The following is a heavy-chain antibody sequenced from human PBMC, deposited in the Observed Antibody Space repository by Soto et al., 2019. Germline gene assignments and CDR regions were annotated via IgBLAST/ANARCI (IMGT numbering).Heavy chain of an antibody. CDR3: ARRKGDYYDSSGYHYYFDY. CDR2: MNPNSGNT. CDR1: GYTFTSYD. V-gene: IGHV1-8*01. Sequence: GASVKVSCKASGYTFTSYDINWVRQATGQGLEWMGWMNPNSGNTGYAQKFQGRVTMTRNTSISTAYMELSSLRSEDTAVYYCARRKGDYYDSSGYHYYFDYWGQGTLVTVSS. J-gene: IGHJ4*02. D-gene: IGHD3-22*01.